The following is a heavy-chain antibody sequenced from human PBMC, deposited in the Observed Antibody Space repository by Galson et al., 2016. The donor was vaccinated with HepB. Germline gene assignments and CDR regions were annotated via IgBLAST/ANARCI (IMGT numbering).Heavy chain of an antibody. J-gene: IGHJ4*02. CDR2: IRQDGSEI. CDR1: GFTLGDHW. Sequence: SLRLSCAASGFTLGDHWMHWVRQAPGKGLDWVADIRQDGSEIYYADSVKGRFTISRDNAKNSLYLQMNSLRAEDTAVYYCASPAPYYYNSFIIKYWGQGTLVTVSS. D-gene: IGHD3-22*01. CDR3: ASPAPYYYNSFIIKY. V-gene: IGHV3-7*03.